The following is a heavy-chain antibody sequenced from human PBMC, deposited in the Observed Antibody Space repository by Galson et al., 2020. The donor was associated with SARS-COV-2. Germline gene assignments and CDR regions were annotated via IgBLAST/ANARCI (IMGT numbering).Heavy chain of an antibody. CDR1: GFTFSNYE. CDR3: ARLDAYGPGY. V-gene: IGHV3-48*03. Sequence: LRLSCAASGFTFSNYEMNWVRQAPGKGLEWVSYISSSGRTIHYADSVKGRFTIPRDNAKSSQSLQMNSLRAEDTAVYYCARLDAYGPGYWGQGILVTVSS. CDR2: ISSSGRTI. J-gene: IGHJ4*02. D-gene: IGHD2-21*01.